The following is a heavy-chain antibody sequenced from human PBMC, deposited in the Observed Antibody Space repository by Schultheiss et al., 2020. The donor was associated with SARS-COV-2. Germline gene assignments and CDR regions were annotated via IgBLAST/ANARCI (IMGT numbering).Heavy chain of an antibody. V-gene: IGHV4-34*01. CDR2: INHSGST. CDR1: GGSFSGYY. CDR3: ARVLGYGGKDDY. Sequence: SETLSLTCVVYGGSFSGYYWSWIRQPPGKGLEWIGEINHSGSTNYNPSLKSRVTISVDTSKNQFSLKVRSVTAADTAVYYCARVLGYGGKDDYWGQGTLVTVSS. J-gene: IGHJ4*02. D-gene: IGHD4-23*01.